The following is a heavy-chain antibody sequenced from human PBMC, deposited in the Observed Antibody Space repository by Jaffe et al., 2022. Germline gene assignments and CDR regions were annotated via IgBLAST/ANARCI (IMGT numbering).Heavy chain of an antibody. D-gene: IGHD4-17*01. J-gene: IGHJ6*03. Sequence: QVQLVQSGAEVKKPGSSVKVSCKASGGTFSSYAISWVRQAPGQGLEWMGGIIPIFGTANYAQKFQGRVTITADESTSTAYMELSSLRSEDTAVYYCARVRDDYGDYGTGEGYYYMDVWGKGTTVTVSS. V-gene: IGHV1-69*01. CDR3: ARVRDDYGDYGTGEGYYYMDV. CDR2: IIPIFGTA. CDR1: GGTFSSYA.